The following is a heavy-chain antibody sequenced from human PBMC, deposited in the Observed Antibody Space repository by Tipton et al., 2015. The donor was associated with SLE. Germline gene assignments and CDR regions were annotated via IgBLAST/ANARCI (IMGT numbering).Heavy chain of an antibody. V-gene: IGHV4-34*01. CDR1: GGSFSGYY. Sequence: LRLSFAVYGGSFSGYYWNWIRQPPGKGLEWIGEINHSGSTNYNPSLKSRVTISVDTSKNQFSLKLSSVTAADTAVYYCARGEVVGYYFYYGMDVWGQGTTVTVSS. D-gene: IGHD3-22*01. J-gene: IGHJ6*02. CDR2: INHSGST. CDR3: ARGEVVGYYFYYGMDV.